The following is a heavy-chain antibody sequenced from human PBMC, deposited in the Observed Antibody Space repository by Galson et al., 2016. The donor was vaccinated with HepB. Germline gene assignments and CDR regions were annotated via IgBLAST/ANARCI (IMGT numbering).Heavy chain of an antibody. CDR2: MTPNSGNP. J-gene: IGHJ4*02. CDR1: GYTFTNYD. V-gene: IGHV1-8*01. D-gene: IGHD7-27*01. CDR3: ARNRAFTGDFDY. Sequence: SVKVSCKASGYTFTNYDFNWVRQATGQGLEWLGWMTPNSGNPGYAQKFQGRLSLTRDISTSTDYMELSSLTTDDTAVYYCARNRAFTGDFDYWGQGTLVTVSS.